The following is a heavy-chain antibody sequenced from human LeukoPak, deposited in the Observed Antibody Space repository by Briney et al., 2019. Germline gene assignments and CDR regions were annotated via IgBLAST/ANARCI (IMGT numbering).Heavy chain of an antibody. Sequence: PGGSLRLSCAASGFTFSSYAMHWVRQAPGKGLEWVAVISYDGSNKYYADSVKGRFTISRDNSKNTLYLQMNSLRAEDTAIYYCAKDAIVYYYYYMDVWGKGTTVTVSS. CDR3: AKDAIVYYYYYMDV. D-gene: IGHD2-15*01. V-gene: IGHV3-30*04. J-gene: IGHJ6*03. CDR2: ISYDGSNK. CDR1: GFTFSSYA.